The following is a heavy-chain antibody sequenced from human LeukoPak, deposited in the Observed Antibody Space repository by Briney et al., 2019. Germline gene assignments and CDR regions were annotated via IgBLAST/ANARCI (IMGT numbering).Heavy chain of an antibody. Sequence: GGSLRLSCAASGFTFSSYAMHWVRQAPGKGLEWVAVISYGGSNKYYADSVKGRFTISRDNSKNTLYLQMSSLRAEDTAVYYCASLGVYSYGYSSWLDPWGQGTLVTVSS. CDR2: ISYGGSNK. CDR3: ASLGVYSYGYSSWLDP. J-gene: IGHJ5*02. CDR1: GFTFSSYA. V-gene: IGHV3-30-3*01. D-gene: IGHD5-18*01.